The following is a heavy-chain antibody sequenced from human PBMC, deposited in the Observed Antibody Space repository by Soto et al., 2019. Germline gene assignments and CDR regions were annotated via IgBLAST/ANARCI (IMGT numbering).Heavy chain of an antibody. D-gene: IGHD5-18*01. J-gene: IGHJ4*02. CDR2: IYYSGST. CDR1: GGSISSYY. Sequence: VQLQESGPGLVKPSETLSLTCTVSGGSISSYYWSWIRQPPGKGLEWIGYIYYSGSTNYNPSLKSRVTISVDTSKNQFSLKLSSVTAADTAVYYCALGGYSYGKRVLDYWGQGTLVTVSS. V-gene: IGHV4-59*01. CDR3: ALGGYSYGKRVLDY.